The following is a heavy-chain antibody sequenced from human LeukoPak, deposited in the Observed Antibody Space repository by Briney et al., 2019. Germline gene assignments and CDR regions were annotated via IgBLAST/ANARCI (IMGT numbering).Heavy chain of an antibody. CDR3: AKVRGSGSYHRNWFDP. CDR2: ISGSGGST. V-gene: IGHV3-23*01. D-gene: IGHD3-10*01. CDR1: GFTFNSYA. Sequence: GCSLRLSCAASGFTFNSYAMSWVRQAAPSELEWVSSISGSGGSTYYEDSVKGRFTISRDNSKNTLYLQMNSLRAEDTAVYYCAKVRGSGSYHRNWFDPWGQGTLVTVSS. J-gene: IGHJ5*02.